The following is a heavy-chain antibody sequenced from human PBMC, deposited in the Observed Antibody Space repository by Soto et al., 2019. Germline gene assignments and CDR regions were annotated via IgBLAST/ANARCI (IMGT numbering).Heavy chain of an antibody. CDR3: ARDRGLVSAVGGKMVNHYGLDV. Sequence: QVQLVQSGAEVKKPGSSVKVSCKASGGTFSRNTISWVRQAPGQGLEWMGRIIPLLNIPNYAQNFQGRVMMTADRSTTTVYMEGSSLKSEDTAVYYCARDRGLVSAVGGKMVNHYGLDVWGQGTTVTVSS. CDR1: GGTFSRNT. V-gene: IGHV1-69*08. CDR2: IIPLLNIP. D-gene: IGHD3-10*01. J-gene: IGHJ6*02.